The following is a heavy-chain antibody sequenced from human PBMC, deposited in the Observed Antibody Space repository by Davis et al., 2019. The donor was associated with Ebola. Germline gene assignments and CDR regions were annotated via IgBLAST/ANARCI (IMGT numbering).Heavy chain of an antibody. D-gene: IGHD5-18*01. V-gene: IGHV3-21*01. CDR2: ISSSSSYI. CDR1: GFTFSSYS. CDR3: ARDEPRYSYGYGDDAFDI. J-gene: IGHJ3*02. Sequence: GESLKISCAASGFTFSSYSMNWVRQAPGKGLEWVSSISSSSSYIYYVDSVKGRFTISRDNAKNSLYLQMNSLRAEDTAVYYCARDEPRYSYGYGDDAFDIWGQGTMVTVSS.